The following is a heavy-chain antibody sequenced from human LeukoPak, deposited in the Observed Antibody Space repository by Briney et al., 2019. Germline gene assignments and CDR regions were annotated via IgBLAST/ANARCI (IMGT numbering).Heavy chain of an antibody. CDR1: GGSISSYY. CDR3: VRDRGDGYNYGSDDAFDI. Sequence: SETLSLTCTVSGGSISSYYWSWIRQPPGKGLEWIGYIYYSGSTNYNPSLKSRVTISVDTSKNQFSLKLSSVTAADTAVFYCVRDRGDGYNYGSDDAFDIWGQGTMVTVSS. J-gene: IGHJ3*02. V-gene: IGHV4-59*12. D-gene: IGHD5-24*01. CDR2: IYYSGST.